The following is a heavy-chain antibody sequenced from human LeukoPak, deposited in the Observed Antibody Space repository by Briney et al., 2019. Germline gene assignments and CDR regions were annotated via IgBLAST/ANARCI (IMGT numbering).Heavy chain of an antibody. CDR1: GFTFSSYG. V-gene: IGHV3-30*03. CDR3: ARGRSSGSYYFDY. J-gene: IGHJ4*02. Sequence: GGSLRLSCAASGFTFSSYGMHWVRQAPGKGLEWVAVISYDGSNKYYADSVKGRFTISRDNSKNTLYLQMNSLRAEDTAVYYCARGRSSGSYYFDYWGQGTLVTVSS. CDR2: ISYDGSNK. D-gene: IGHD6-19*01.